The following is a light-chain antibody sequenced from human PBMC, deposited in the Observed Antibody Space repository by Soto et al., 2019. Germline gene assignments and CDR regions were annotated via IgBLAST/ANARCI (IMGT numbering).Light chain of an antibody. J-gene: IGKJ4*01. CDR2: GAS. CDR1: QSVSSN. Sequence: EIVMTQSPATLSVSPGERATLSCRASQSVSSNLAWYQQKPGQAPRLLIYGASTRATGIPARFSGSGSGTEFTLLIISLQSEDFAVYYCQQYNNWPPLTFGGGTKVEIK. CDR3: QQYNNWPPLT. V-gene: IGKV3-15*01.